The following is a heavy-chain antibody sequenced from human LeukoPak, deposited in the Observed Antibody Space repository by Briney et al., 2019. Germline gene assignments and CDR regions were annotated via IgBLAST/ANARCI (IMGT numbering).Heavy chain of an antibody. CDR2: ISISGGST. J-gene: IGHJ3*02. Sequence: GGSLRLSCAASGFTFDDYAMSWVRQAPGKGLEWVSGISISGGSTFNADSVKGRFTISRDISKNTLYLQMNSLRAEDTAVYYCAKDAISAAARGDAFDIWGQGTMVTVSS. CDR1: GFTFDDYA. V-gene: IGHV3-23*01. CDR3: AKDAISAAARGDAFDI. D-gene: IGHD6-13*01.